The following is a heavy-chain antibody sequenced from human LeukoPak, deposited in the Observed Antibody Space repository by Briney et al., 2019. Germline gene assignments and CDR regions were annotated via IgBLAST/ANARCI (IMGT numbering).Heavy chain of an antibody. V-gene: IGHV4-39*01. CDR3: ARGPYYYDSSGYPYYYYMDV. CDR2: IYYSGNT. J-gene: IGHJ6*03. D-gene: IGHD3-22*01. Sequence: SETLSLTCTVSGVSISSSNSYWGWIRQPPGKGLEWIGSIYYSGNTYYNASLKSQVSISIDTSKNQFSLRLTSVTAADTAVYYCARGPYYYDSSGYPYYYYMDVWGKGTTVTISS. CDR1: GVSISSSNSY.